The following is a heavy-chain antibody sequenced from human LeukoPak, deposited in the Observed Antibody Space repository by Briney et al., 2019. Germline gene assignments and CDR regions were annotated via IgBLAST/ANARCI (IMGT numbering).Heavy chain of an antibody. V-gene: IGHV4-59*01. Sequence: PSETLSLTCTVSGGSISSYYWSWIRQPPGKGLEWIGYIYYSGSTNYNPSLKSRVTISVDTSKNQFSLKLSSVTAVDTAVYYCARDWRIGSSWWIDYWGQGTLVTVSS. CDR1: GGSISSYY. J-gene: IGHJ4*02. D-gene: IGHD6-13*01. CDR2: IYYSGST. CDR3: ARDWRIGSSWWIDY.